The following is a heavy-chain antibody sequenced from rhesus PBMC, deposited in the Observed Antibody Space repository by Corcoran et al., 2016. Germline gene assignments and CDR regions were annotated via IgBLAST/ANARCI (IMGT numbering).Heavy chain of an antibody. Sequence: QVQLQESGPGVVKPSETLSLTCAVSGYSISSGYDWSWIRQPPGKGLEWIGYIYGSSGSTNYNPSLNNRVTISKDTSKNQFSLKLSSVTAADTAVYYCAQRVVFTASFDYWGQGVLVTVSS. CDR2: IYGSSGST. D-gene: IGHD2-27*01. V-gene: IGHV4-127*01. J-gene: IGHJ4*01. CDR1: GYSISSGYD. CDR3: AQRVVFTASFDY.